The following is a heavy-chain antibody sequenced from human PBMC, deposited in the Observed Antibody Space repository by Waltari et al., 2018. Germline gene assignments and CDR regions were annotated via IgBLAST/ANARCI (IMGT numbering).Heavy chain of an antibody. CDR1: GYSISSGYY. J-gene: IGHJ4*02. CDR2: IYHSGNT. Sequence: QVQLQESGPGLVKPSETLSLTCAVSGYSISSGYYWGWIRQPPGKGLEWIGSIYHSGNTYYNPALKSRVTISVDTSKNQFSLKLSSVTAADTAVYYCARDHRNSSGSEGYWGQGTLVTVSS. D-gene: IGHD6-19*01. V-gene: IGHV4-38-2*02. CDR3: ARDHRNSSGSEGY.